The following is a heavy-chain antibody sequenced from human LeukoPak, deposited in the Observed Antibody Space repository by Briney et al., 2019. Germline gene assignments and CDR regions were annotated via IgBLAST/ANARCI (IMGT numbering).Heavy chain of an antibody. Sequence: PSETLSLTCTASGGSISSYYWSCIRQPPGKGLEWIAYLFYSGSTDYNPSLESRVTISVDTSKNQFSLKLRSVTAADTAVYFCATLAVIRGVTYFDYWGQGTLVTVSS. V-gene: IGHV4-59*01. CDR2: LFYSGST. D-gene: IGHD3-10*01. CDR3: ATLAVIRGVTYFDY. CDR1: GGSISSYY. J-gene: IGHJ4*02.